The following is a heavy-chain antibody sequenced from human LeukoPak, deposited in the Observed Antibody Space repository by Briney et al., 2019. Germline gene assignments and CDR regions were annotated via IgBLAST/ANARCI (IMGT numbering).Heavy chain of an antibody. CDR1: GFTFSSYA. D-gene: IGHD3-10*01. CDR3: AKDRDYYGSGAAFDI. V-gene: IGHV3-23*01. CDR2: ISGSGGST. Sequence: PGGSLRLSCAASGFTFSSYAMSWVRQAPGKGLEWVSAISGSGGSTYYADSAKGRFTISRDNSKNTLYLQMNSLRAEDTAVYYCAKDRDYYGSGAAFDIWGQGTMVTVSS. J-gene: IGHJ3*02.